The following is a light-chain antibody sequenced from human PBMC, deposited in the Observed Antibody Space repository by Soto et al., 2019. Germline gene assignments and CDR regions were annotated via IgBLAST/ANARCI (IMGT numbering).Light chain of an antibody. Sequence: QSVLTQPASVSGSPGQSIPISCTGTIDDVGAYNYVSWYQQRPGSAPQLIMYDVDNRPSGASHRFSGSKSGHTAYLTISGLQSDDEPTYHCSSYTSTYSRVFGTGTKVTV. J-gene: IGLJ1*01. V-gene: IGLV2-14*03. CDR2: DVD. CDR3: SSYTSTYSRV. CDR1: IDDVGAYNY.